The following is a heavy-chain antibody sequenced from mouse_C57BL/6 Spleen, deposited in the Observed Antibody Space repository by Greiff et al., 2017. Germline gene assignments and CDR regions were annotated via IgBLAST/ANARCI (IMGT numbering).Heavy chain of an antibody. CDR1: GFTFSSYT. J-gene: IGHJ4*01. V-gene: IGHV5-9*01. CDR2: ISGGGGNA. CDR3: ARHKIRGYSMDY. Sequence: EVHLVESGGGLVKPGGSLKLSCAASGFTFSSYTMSWVRQTPEKRLEWVATISGGGGNAYYPDSVKGRFTISRDNAKNTLYLQMSSLRSEDTALYYCARHKIRGYSMDYWGQGTSVTGSS. D-gene: IGHD2-4*01.